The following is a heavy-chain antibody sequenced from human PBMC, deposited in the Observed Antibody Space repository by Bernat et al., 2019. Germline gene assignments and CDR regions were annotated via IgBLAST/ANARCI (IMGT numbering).Heavy chain of an antibody. J-gene: IGHJ4*02. CDR1: GASISDNNW. V-gene: IGHV4-4*02. CDR3: ARALGVARQYDY. Sequence: QVQLQESGPGLVKPSGTLSLTCVVSGASISDNNWWTWVRQPPGKGLEWIGEIYHSGTTNYNPSLKTRVAISVDKSKSHVSLNLTSVTAADTAVYFCARALGVARQYDYWGQGILVTVSS. CDR2: IYHSGTT. D-gene: IGHD3-10*01.